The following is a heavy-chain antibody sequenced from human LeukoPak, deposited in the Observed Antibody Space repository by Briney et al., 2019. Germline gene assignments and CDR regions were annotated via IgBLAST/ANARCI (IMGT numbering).Heavy chain of an antibody. Sequence: ASVKVSCKASGYTFTSYDINWVRQATGQGLEWMGWMNPNSGNTGYAQKFQGRVTMTRNTSISTAYMELSSLRAEDTAVYYCAKGDCSSTSCYNLNYWGQGTLVTVSS. CDR2: MNPNSGNT. D-gene: IGHD2-2*02. CDR1: GYTFTSYD. V-gene: IGHV1-8*01. J-gene: IGHJ4*02. CDR3: AKGDCSSTSCYNLNY.